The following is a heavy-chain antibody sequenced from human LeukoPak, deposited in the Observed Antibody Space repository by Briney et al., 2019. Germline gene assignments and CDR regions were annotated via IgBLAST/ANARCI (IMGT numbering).Heavy chain of an antibody. CDR3: ARVRLGATAASFDY. CDR2: IYSSGST. CDR1: GGSISSYY. J-gene: IGHJ4*02. Sequence: SETLSLTCTVSGGSISSYYWSWIRQPAGKGLEWIGRIYSSGSTNYNPSLKSRVSMPVDTSKNQFSLKLSSVTAADTAVYYCARVRLGATAASFDYWGQGTLVTVSS. D-gene: IGHD1-26*01. V-gene: IGHV4-4*07.